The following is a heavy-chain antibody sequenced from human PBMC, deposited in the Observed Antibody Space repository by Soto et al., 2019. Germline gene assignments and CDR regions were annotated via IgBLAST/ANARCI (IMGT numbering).Heavy chain of an antibody. V-gene: IGHV4-31*03. CDR2: IYHSGST. Sequence: QVQLQESGPGLVKPSQTLSLTCTVSGDSISSGGYYWNWIRQHPGKGLEWIGYIYHSGSTYYNPSPRSRVIISVDTSKNQFSLKLSSVTAADTAVYYCARDRKDSSGYYSFDYWGQGTLVTVSS. CDR1: GDSISSGGYY. D-gene: IGHD3-22*01. J-gene: IGHJ4*02. CDR3: ARDRKDSSGYYSFDY.